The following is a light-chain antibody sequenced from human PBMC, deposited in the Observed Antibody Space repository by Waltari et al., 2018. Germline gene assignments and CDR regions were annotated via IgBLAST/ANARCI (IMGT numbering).Light chain of an antibody. CDR3: WSFAGRGTKI. CDR2: EDT. J-gene: IGLJ2*01. V-gene: IGLV2-23*01. CDR1: NINIGDYNL. Sequence: QSALTQPASVSGSPGQSITISCSGTNINIGDYNLVSWYQHHPGKAPKLIIYEDTKRPSGGSFRLSGSKSGNTASLTISCLQAEDEADYYCWSFAGRGTKIFGGGTKLTVL.